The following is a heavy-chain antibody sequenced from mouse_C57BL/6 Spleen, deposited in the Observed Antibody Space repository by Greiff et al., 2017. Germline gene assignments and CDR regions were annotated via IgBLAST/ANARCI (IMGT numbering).Heavy chain of an antibody. CDR2: INPNNGGT. CDR3: ARLGWLLPSYAMDY. D-gene: IGHD2-3*01. V-gene: IGHV1-26*01. Sequence: AQLQQSGPELVKPGASVKISCKASGYTFTDYYMNWVKQSHGKSLEWIGDINPNNGGTSYNQKFKGKATLTVDKSSSTAYMELRSLTSEDSAVYYCARLGWLLPSYAMDYWGQGTSVTVSS. J-gene: IGHJ4*01. CDR1: GYTFTDYY.